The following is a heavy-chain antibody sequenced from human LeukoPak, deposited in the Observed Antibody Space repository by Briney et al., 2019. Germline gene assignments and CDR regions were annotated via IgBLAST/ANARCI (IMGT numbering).Heavy chain of an antibody. CDR3: VTRAAAGTRGPFDY. D-gene: IGHD6-13*01. V-gene: IGHV4-39*07. CDR2: IYYSGST. Sequence: SETLSLTCTVSGGSISSSSYYWGWIRQPPGKGLEWIGSIYYSGSTYYNPSLKSRVTISVDTSKNQFSLKLSSVTAADTAVYYCVTRAAAGTRGPFDYWGQGTLVTVSS. J-gene: IGHJ4*02. CDR1: GGSISSSSYY.